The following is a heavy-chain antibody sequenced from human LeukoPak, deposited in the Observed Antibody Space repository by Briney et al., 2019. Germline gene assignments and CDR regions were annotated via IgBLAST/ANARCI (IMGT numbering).Heavy chain of an antibody. D-gene: IGHD2-2*01. Sequence: PGGSLRLSCAASGFTFSSYSMNWVRQAPGKGLEWVSSISSSSSYIYYADSVKGRFTISRDNAKNSLYLQMNSLRAEDTAVYYCATGVVPAATSFDYRGQGTLVTVSS. J-gene: IGHJ4*02. CDR3: ATGVVPAATSFDY. CDR1: GFTFSSYS. CDR2: ISSSSSYI. V-gene: IGHV3-21*01.